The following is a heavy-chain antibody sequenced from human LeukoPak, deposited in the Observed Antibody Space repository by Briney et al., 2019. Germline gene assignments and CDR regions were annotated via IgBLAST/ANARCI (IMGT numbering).Heavy chain of an antibody. CDR3: ARESSSWYDYFDY. J-gene: IGHJ4*02. CDR1: GGTFSSYA. Sequence: SVKVSCKASGGTFSSYAISWVRQAPGQGLEWMGGIIPIFGTANYAQKFQGRVTITADESTSTVYMELSSLRSEDTAVYYCARESSSWYDYFDYWGQGTLVTVSS. CDR2: IIPIFGTA. V-gene: IGHV1-69*13. D-gene: IGHD6-13*01.